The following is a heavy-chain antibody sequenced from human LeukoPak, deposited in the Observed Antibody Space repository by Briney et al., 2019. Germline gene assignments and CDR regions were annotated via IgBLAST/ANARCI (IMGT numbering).Heavy chain of an antibody. J-gene: IGHJ4*02. D-gene: IGHD2-15*01. V-gene: IGHV1-69*04. CDR2: IIPIFGIA. Sequence: SVKVSCKASGGTFSSYAVSWVRQAPGQGLEWMGRIIPIFGIANYAQKFQGRVTITADKSTSTAYMELSSLRSEDTAVYYCATYPGYCSGGSCYFDYWGQGTLVTVSS. CDR1: GGTFSSYA. CDR3: ATYPGYCSGGSCYFDY.